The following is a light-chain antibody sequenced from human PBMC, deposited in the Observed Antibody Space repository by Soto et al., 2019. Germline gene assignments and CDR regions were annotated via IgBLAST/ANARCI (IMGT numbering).Light chain of an antibody. Sequence: DIPMTQSPSTLSASIVDRVTITCRASQSITTFLAWYQQKPGKAPKLLIYDVSSLESGVPSRFSGSGSGTEFTLAISSLQPDDFATYYCQQYNSYPWTFGQGTKVDIK. V-gene: IGKV1-5*01. CDR2: DVS. CDR1: QSITTF. J-gene: IGKJ1*01. CDR3: QQYNSYPWT.